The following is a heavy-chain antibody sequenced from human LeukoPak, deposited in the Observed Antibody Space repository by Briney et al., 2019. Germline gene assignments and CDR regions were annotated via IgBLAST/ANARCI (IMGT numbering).Heavy chain of an antibody. V-gene: IGHV3-7*01. Sequence: GGSLRLSCAASGFTFSTYAMSWVRQAPGKGLEWGANIKQDGSERYYVDSVKGRFTISRDNAKNSLYLQMNSLRAEDTAVYYCARDQRYYNFWSGHTQGGFYYWGQGNLVTVSS. J-gene: IGHJ4*02. CDR3: ARDQRYYNFWSGHTQGGFYY. CDR2: IKQDGSER. CDR1: GFTFSTYA. D-gene: IGHD3-3*01.